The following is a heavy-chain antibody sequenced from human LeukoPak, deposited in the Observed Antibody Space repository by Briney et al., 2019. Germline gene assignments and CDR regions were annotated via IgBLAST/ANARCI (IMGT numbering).Heavy chain of an antibody. V-gene: IGHV3-11*04. CDR2: ISSSGSTI. CDR3: ARGKFAKYGDYVRGYGY. CDR1: GFTFDDYA. Sequence: GGSLRLSCAASGFTFDDYAMHWVRQAPGKGLEWVSYISSSGSTIYYADSVKGRFTISRDNAKNSLYLQMNSLRAEDTAVYYCARGKFAKYGDYVRGYGYWGQGTLVTVSS. J-gene: IGHJ4*02. D-gene: IGHD4-17*01.